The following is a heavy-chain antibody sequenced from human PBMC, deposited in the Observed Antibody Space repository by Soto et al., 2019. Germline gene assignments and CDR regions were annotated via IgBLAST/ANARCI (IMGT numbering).Heavy chain of an antibody. J-gene: IGHJ6*02. V-gene: IGHV4-31*03. CDR3: ARGGGLRFLEWLPYYYYGMGV. CDR2: IYYSGST. D-gene: IGHD3-3*01. Sequence: SETLSLTCTVSGGSISSGGYYWSWIRQHPGKGLEWIGYIYYSGSTYYNPSLKSRVTISVDTSKNQFSLKLSSVTAADTAVYYCARGGGLRFLEWLPYYYYGMGVWGQGTTVTVSS. CDR1: GGSISSGGYY.